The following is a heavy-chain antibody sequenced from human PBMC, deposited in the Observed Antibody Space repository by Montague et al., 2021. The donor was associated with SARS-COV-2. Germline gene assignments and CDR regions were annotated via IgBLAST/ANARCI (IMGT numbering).Heavy chain of an antibody. Sequence: TLPLTCTVSGGSISSGSYYWNWIWQPAGKGLEWIGRIYTSGSTNYNPSLKSRVTISVDTSKNQFSLKLSSVTAADTAVYYCARESLHLTGYYNDYFDYWGQGTLVTVSS. J-gene: IGHJ4*02. CDR2: IYTSGST. CDR3: ARESLHLTGYYNDYFDY. V-gene: IGHV4-61*02. D-gene: IGHD3-9*01. CDR1: GGSISSGSYY.